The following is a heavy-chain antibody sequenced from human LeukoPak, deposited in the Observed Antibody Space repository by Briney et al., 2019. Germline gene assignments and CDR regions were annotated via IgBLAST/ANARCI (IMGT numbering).Heavy chain of an antibody. CDR3: ARCRGSGGSCYSYNWFDP. CDR2: ISAYNGNT. Sequence: ASVTVSCKASGYTFTSYGISWVRQAPGQGLEWVGWISAYNGNTNYAQKLQGRVTMTTDTSTSTAYMELSSLRSEDTAVYYCARCRGSGGSCYSYNWFDPWGQGTLVTVSS. V-gene: IGHV1-18*01. D-gene: IGHD2-15*01. CDR1: GYTFTSYG. J-gene: IGHJ5*02.